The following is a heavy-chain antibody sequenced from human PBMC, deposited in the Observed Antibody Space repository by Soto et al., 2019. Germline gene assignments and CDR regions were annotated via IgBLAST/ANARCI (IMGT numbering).Heavy chain of an antibody. Sequence: EVQLVESGGGLVQPGGSLRLSCAASGFTFSSYWMSWVRQAPGKGLEWVANIKQDGSEKYYVDSVKGRFTISRDNAKNSLYLQMNSLRAEDTAVYYCARDPLGVAIPDFDYWGQGTLVTVSS. CDR2: IKQDGSEK. D-gene: IGHD3-3*01. V-gene: IGHV3-7*05. CDR3: ARDPLGVAIPDFDY. CDR1: GFTFSSYW. J-gene: IGHJ4*02.